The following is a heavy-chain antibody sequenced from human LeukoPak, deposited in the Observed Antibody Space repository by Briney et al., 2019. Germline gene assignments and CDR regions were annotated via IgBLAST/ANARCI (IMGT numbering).Heavy chain of an antibody. CDR3: AISSGSYYGDDY. V-gene: IGHV1-46*01. D-gene: IGHD1-26*01. J-gene: IGHJ4*02. CDR2: INPNDGGA. Sequence: ASVKVSCKASGYTFTTYYMHWVRQAPGQGLEWMGIINPNDGGATYAQKFQGRVTITTDETTSTAYMELSSLRSEDTAVYYCAISSGSYYGDDYWGQGTLVTVSS. CDR1: GYTFTTYY.